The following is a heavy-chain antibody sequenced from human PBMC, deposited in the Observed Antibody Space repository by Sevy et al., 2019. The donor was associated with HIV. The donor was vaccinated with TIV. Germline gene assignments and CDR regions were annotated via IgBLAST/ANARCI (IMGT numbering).Heavy chain of an antibody. J-gene: IGHJ4*02. CDR1: GFIFSNYA. CDR2: ISYEGSNK. D-gene: IGHD3-16*01. Sequence: GGSLRLSCAASGFIFSNYAMHWVRQAPGKGLEWVAVISYEGSNKDYAASVKGGFTISRDNSENKVYLRMNSLRGEDTAVYYCAKGFGISGEHDSDQINLPSILDYWGQGTLVTVSS. CDR3: AKGFGISGEHDSDQINLPSILDY. V-gene: IGHV3-30*18.